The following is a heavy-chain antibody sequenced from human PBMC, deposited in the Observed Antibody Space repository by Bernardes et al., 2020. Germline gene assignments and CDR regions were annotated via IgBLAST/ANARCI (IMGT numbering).Heavy chain of an antibody. D-gene: IGHD5-12*01. J-gene: IGHJ4*02. Sequence: GGSLRLSCAASGFTFSGSAMHWVRQASGKGLEWVGRIRSKANSYATAYAASVKGRFTISRDDSKNTAYLQMNSLKTEDTAVYYCTRRTPGGYDGEFGYWGQGTLVTVSS. CDR2: IRSKANSYAT. CDR3: TRRTPGGYDGEFGY. V-gene: IGHV3-73*01. CDR1: GFTFSGSA.